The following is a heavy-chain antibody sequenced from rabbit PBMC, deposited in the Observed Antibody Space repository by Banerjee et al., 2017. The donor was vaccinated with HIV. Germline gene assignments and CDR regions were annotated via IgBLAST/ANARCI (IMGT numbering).Heavy chain of an antibody. CDR3: ARDSTGGGVATVTRLDL. CDR1: GLDFSSSYW. Sequence: QEQLEESGGDLVKPGASLTLTCTASGLDFSSSYWICWVRQAPGKGLEWIACIDVSSGSTHYASWAKGRFTISKTSSTTVTLQMTSLTAADTATYFCARDSTGGGVATVTRLDLWGQGTLVTVS. V-gene: IGHV1S45*01. D-gene: IGHD6-1*01. J-gene: IGHJ3*01. CDR2: IDVSSGST.